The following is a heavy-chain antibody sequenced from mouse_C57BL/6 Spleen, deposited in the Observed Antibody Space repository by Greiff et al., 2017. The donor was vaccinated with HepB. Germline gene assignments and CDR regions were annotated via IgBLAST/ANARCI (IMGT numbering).Heavy chain of an antibody. CDR3: ASLNWDGAY. CDR2: ISSGSSTI. CDR1: GFTFSDYG. D-gene: IGHD4-1*01. J-gene: IGHJ3*01. V-gene: IGHV5-17*01. Sequence: EVKLVESGGGLVKPGGSLKLSCAASGFTFSDYGMHWVRQAPEKGLEWVAYISSGSSTIYYADTVKGRFTISRDNAKNTLFLQMTSLRAEDTAMYYCASLNWDGAYWGQGTLVTVSA.